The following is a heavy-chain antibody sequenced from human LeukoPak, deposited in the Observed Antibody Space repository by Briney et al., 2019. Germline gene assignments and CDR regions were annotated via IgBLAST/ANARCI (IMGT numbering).Heavy chain of an antibody. V-gene: IGHV3-74*01. D-gene: IGHD3-22*01. J-gene: IGHJ5*02. CDR1: GFTFSSNW. CDR2: INSDGINT. Sequence: GGSLRLSCAASGFTFSSNWMHWVRQDPEKGLVWVSRINSDGINTSYADSVKGRFTISRDNAKNTLNLQMNSLRAEDTAVYYCARDLGQYYDTSDNWFDPWGQGTLVTVSS. CDR3: ARDLGQYYDTSDNWFDP.